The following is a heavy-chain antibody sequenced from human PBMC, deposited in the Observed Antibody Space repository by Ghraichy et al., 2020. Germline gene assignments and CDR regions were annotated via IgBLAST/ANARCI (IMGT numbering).Heavy chain of an antibody. V-gene: IGHV3-73*01. D-gene: IGHD4-17*01. CDR3: TPDYGDHDEYYYGMDV. CDR1: GFTFSSSA. CDR2: IRTKPKNYAT. Sequence: GGSLRLSCAASGFTFSSSAMHWVRQASGKGLEWVGRIRTKPKNYATLYGASVKGRFTIYRDDSENTAYLEMNSLKTEDTAVYYCTPDYGDHDEYYYGMDVWGQGTTVTVSS. J-gene: IGHJ6*02.